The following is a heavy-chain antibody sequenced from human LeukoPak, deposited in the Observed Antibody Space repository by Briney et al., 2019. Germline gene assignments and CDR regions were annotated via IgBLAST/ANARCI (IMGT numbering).Heavy chain of an antibody. V-gene: IGHV3-7*01. D-gene: IGHD4-17*01. J-gene: IGHJ4*02. CDR2: IMEDGSEI. CDR1: GFTFSNYW. CDR3: AIAVEVDYGDYGWTDY. Sequence: PGGSLRLSCAASGFTFSNYWMSWVRQAPGKGLEWVANIMEDGSEIYYVDSVKGRLTISRDNAKNSLYLQMNSLRVEDTAVYYCAIAVEVDYGDYGWTDYWGQGTLVTVSS.